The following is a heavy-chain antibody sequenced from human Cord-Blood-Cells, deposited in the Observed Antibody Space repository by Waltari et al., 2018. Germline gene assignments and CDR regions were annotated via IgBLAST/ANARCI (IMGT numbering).Heavy chain of an antibody. CDR2: FDPEDGET. V-gene: IGHV1-24*01. CDR3: ATGLVRYCGGDCYSSFDI. CDR1: GYTLTELS. J-gene: IGHJ3*02. D-gene: IGHD2-21*02. Sequence: QVQLVQSGAEVKKPGASVKVSCKVSGYTLTELSMNWVRQAPGERLEWMGGFDPEDGETSYEQKFQGRVTMTEDTSTDTAYMELSSLRSEDTAVYYCATGLVRYCGGDCYSSFDIWGQGTMVTVSS.